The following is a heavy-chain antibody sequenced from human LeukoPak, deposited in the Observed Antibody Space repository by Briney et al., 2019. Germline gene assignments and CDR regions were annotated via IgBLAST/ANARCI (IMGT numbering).Heavy chain of an antibody. Sequence: GASVKVSCKASGYTFTGYYMHWVRQAPGQGLEWMGWINPNSGGTNYAQKFQGRVTMTRDTSISTAYMELSRLRSDDTAVYYCARGPFTWYSSGWYVNWGQGTLVTVSS. CDR2: INPNSGGT. CDR1: GYTFTGYY. D-gene: IGHD6-19*01. J-gene: IGHJ4*02. V-gene: IGHV1-2*02. CDR3: ARGPFTWYSSGWYVN.